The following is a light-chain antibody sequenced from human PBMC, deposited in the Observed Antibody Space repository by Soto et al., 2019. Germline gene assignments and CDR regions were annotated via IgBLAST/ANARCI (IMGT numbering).Light chain of an antibody. V-gene: IGLV1-47*01. CDR3: AAWDDSLSGWV. CDR2: RNN. CDR1: SSNIGSNY. J-gene: IGLJ3*02. Sequence: QSVLTQPPSASGTPGQRVTISCSGSSSNIGSNYVYWYQQLPGTAPKLLIYRNNQRPSAVPDRFSGSKSGTSASLAISGLRSEDEADYDCAAWDDSLSGWVFGGGTKVTVL.